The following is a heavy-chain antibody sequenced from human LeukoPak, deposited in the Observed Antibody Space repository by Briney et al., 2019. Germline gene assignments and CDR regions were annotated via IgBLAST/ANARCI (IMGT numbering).Heavy chain of an antibody. CDR2: INHSGST. V-gene: IGHV4-34*01. Sequence: SETLSLTCAVYGGSFSGYYWSWIRQPPGKGLEWIGEINHSGSTNYNPSLKSRVTISVDTSKNQFSLKLSSVTAADTAVYYCASGRGSGSYYFDYWGQGTLVTVSS. CDR3: ASGRGSGSYYFDY. D-gene: IGHD3-10*01. CDR1: GGSFSGYY. J-gene: IGHJ4*02.